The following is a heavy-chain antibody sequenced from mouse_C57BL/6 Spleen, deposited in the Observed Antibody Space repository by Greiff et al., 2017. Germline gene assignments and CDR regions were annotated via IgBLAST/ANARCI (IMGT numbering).Heavy chain of an antibody. D-gene: IGHD1-2*01. CDR2: ISSGGDYI. Sequence: EVKLQESGEGLVKPGGSLKLSCAASGFTFSSYAMSWVRQTPEKRLEWVAYISSGGDYIYYADNVKGRFTISRDNARNTLYLQMSSLKSEDTAMYYCRRDHYDRDYALDYWGQGTPVTVSS. J-gene: IGHJ4*01. V-gene: IGHV5-9-1*02. CDR3: RRDHYDRDYALDY. CDR1: GFTFSSYA.